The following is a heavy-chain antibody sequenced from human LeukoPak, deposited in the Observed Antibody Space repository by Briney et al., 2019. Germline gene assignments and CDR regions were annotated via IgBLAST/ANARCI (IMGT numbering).Heavy chain of an antibody. D-gene: IGHD3-22*01. CDR1: GYTFSNYN. V-gene: IGHV1-46*01. CDR3: AREPTTNSGYFDY. J-gene: IGHJ4*02. CDR2: INPSGGST. Sequence: ASVKVSCKASGYTFSNYNVHWVRQAPGQGLEWMGIINPSGGSTSYAQKFQGRVTMTRDMSTSTVYMELSSLRSEDTAVYYCAREPTTNSGYFDYWGQGTLVTVSS.